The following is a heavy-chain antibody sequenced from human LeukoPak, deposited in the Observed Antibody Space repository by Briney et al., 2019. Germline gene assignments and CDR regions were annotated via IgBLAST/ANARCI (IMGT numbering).Heavy chain of an antibody. J-gene: IGHJ3*02. Sequence: GGSLRLSCAASGFTFDDYIMHWVRQAPGKGQEWVSLVSWDGDTTYYADSVKGRFTISRDNSKNSLYLQMNSLRTEDTALYYCAKARGLIGGAFDIWGQGTMVAVSS. CDR3: AKARGLIGGAFDI. V-gene: IGHV3-43*01. CDR1: GFTFDDYI. CDR2: VSWDGDTT. D-gene: IGHD3-22*01.